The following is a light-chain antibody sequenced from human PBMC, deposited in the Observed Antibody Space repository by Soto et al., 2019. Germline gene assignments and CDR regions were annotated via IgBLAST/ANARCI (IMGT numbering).Light chain of an antibody. CDR2: EVN. J-gene: IGLJ3*02. CDR1: SSDVGGYNY. Sequence: QSALTQPASVSGSPGQSITISCTGTSSDVGGYNYVSWYQQHPGKAPKLMIFEVNNRPSGVSDRFSGSKSGNTASLTISGLQAEDEADYYCSSFTSSSTQVLGGGTKVT. CDR3: SSFTSSSTQV. V-gene: IGLV2-14*01.